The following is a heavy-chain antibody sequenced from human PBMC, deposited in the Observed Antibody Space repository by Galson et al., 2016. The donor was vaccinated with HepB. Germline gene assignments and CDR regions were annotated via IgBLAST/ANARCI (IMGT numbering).Heavy chain of an antibody. CDR3: ARGTFCSGDSCYSPAFDM. CDR1: GFTFSTYA. D-gene: IGHD2-15*01. Sequence: SLRLSCAASGFTFSTYAMSWVRQAPGKGLEWVSAISGSGVNAHYADSVKGRFTISRDNSKNTLYLQMNTLGAEDTAVYYCARGTFCSGDSCYSPAFDMWGQGTMVTVSS. CDR2: ISGSGVNA. V-gene: IGHV3-23*01. J-gene: IGHJ3*02.